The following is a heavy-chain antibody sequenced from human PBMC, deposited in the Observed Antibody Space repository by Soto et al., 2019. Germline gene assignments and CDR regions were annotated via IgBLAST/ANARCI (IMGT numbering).Heavy chain of an antibody. CDR3: AREVNVVALSDAFDI. Sequence: QVQLQESGPGLMKPSQTLSLICTVSGDSISSVNYFWSWIRQPPGQGLEWVGYISNRGTPYYNPSLKSRVTISLNTSKNRFSLDMYSVTAADTAVYYCAREVNVVALSDAFDIWGQGTMVTVSS. V-gene: IGHV4-30-4*01. D-gene: IGHD2-8*01. CDR1: GDSISSVNYF. CDR2: ISNRGTP. J-gene: IGHJ3*02.